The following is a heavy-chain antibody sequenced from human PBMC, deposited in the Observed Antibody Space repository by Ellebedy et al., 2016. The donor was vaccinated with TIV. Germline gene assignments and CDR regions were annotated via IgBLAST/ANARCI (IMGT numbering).Heavy chain of an antibody. Sequence: SGPTLVKPTQTLTLTCSFSGFSLDTSGVGVGWIRQPSGRALEWLAFIYGDDDERYRPSLENRLTITKDTSKNQVVLTMTNMGPEDRGTYFCAHRGMRSGWFTGLDYWGQGTLVTLSS. CDR1: GFSLDTSGVG. CDR3: AHRGMRSGWFTGLDY. CDR2: IYGDDDE. D-gene: IGHD6-19*01. V-gene: IGHV2-5*02. J-gene: IGHJ4*02.